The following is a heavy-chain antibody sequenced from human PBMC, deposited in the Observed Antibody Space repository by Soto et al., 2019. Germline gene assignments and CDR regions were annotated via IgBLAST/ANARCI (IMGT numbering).Heavy chain of an antibody. CDR3: VRGYSDYTDYYDY. J-gene: IGHJ4*02. CDR2: IIPIFGTA. D-gene: IGHD5-12*01. CDR1: AGTLSSYA. Sequence: GGAVKVSGNASAGTLSSYAIGWVRQAPGQGLEWLGVIIPIFGTANYAQKFQGRVTITADEPTSTAYMELSSLRPDDTAVYYCVRGYSDYTDYYDYWGQSAL. V-gene: IGHV1-69*13.